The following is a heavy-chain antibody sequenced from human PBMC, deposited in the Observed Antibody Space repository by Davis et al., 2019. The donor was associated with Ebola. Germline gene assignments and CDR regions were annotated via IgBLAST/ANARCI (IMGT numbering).Heavy chain of an antibody. CDR3: ARDVY. CDR2: IKEDGTER. Sequence: GESLKISCTASGFTFGDYAMSWVRRAPGKGLEWVANIKEDGTERDYGHSVKGRFTISRDDATNSLYLQMNNLRAEDTAVYYCARDVYWGQGILVTVSS. CDR1: GFTFGDYA. V-gene: IGHV3-7*01. J-gene: IGHJ4*02.